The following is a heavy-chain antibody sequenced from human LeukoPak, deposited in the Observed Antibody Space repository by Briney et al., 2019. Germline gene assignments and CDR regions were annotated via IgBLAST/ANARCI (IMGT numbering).Heavy chain of an antibody. CDR2: TWYDGSNK. CDR1: GFTFSNYG. D-gene: IGHD6-19*01. J-gene: IGHJ6*03. Sequence: GGSLRLSCAASGFTFSNYGMHWVRQAPGKGLEWVAVTWYDGSNKHYADSVKGRLTISRDNSKSTVYLQMNGLRAEDTAVYYCAKAGSSGWSPFYMDVWGTGTTVIVSS. V-gene: IGHV3-33*06. CDR3: AKAGSSGWSPFYMDV.